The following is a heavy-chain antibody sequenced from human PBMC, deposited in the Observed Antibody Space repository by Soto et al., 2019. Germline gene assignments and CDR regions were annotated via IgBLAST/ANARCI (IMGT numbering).Heavy chain of an antibody. D-gene: IGHD4-17*01. V-gene: IGHV4-30-4*01. J-gene: IGHJ5*02. CDR3: ARVTTVTTAGGGWFDP. CDR2: IYYSGST. CDR1: GGSISSGDYY. Sequence: QVQLQESGPGLVKPSQTLSLTCTVSGGSISSGDYYWSWIRQPPGKGLEWIGYIYYSGSTYYNPYLKSRVTRAVDTSKIQFARKLSSVAAADAAVYYCARVTTVTTAGGGWFDPWGQGTLVTVSS.